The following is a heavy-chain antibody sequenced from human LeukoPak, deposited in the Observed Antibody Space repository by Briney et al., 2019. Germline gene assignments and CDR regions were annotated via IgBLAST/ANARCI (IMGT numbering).Heavy chain of an antibody. V-gene: IGHV3-66*01. D-gene: IGHD4-23*01. CDR2: IYSGGST. J-gene: IGHJ4*02. Sequence: QTGGSLRLSCAASGFTFSSYSMNWVRQAPGKGLEWVSVIYSGGSTYYADSVKGRFTISRDNSKNTLYLQMNSLRAEDTAVYYCARALDGGPTSWGQGTLVTISS. CDR3: ARALDGGPTS. CDR1: GFTFSSYS.